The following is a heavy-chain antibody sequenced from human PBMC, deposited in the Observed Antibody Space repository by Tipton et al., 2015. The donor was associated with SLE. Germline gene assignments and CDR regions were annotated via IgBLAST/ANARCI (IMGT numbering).Heavy chain of an antibody. CDR3: ARHLGASFDF. V-gene: IGHV4-30-4*01. CDR2: IHDSGAS. J-gene: IGHJ4*02. CDR1: VGPIGCGDYY. Sequence: TLSLTCTVSVGPIGCGDYYWSWIRQHPGKGLEWIGYIHDSGASFYNPSLKSRVTMSVDMSKNQFSLKLSSVTAADTAVYYCARHLGASFDFWGQGILVTVSS.